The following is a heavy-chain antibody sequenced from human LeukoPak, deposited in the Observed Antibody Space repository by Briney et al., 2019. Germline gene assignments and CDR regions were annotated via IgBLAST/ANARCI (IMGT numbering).Heavy chain of an antibody. J-gene: IGHJ4*02. CDR1: GCTFSSYE. V-gene: IGHV3-48*03. CDR2: ISSSGSTI. CDR3: APDYGDYAPVD. Sequence: GGSLTLSCAASGCTFSSYEMNWVRQAPGRGLEWVAYISSSGSTIYYAESVKGRFTISRDNAKNSLYLQMNSLRAEDTAVYYCAPDYGDYAPVDWGQGTLVTVSS. D-gene: IGHD4-17*01.